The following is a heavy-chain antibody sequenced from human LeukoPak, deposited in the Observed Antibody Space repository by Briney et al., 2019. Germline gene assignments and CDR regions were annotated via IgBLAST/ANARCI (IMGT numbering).Heavy chain of an antibody. CDR3: ARDQEGFDY. V-gene: IGHV1-46*01. CDR2: IYPRDGST. Sequence: ASVKVSCKASGYTFTGYYIHWVRQAPGQGLEWMGMIYPRDGSTSYAQKFQGRVTVTRDTSRSTVHMELSGLRSEDTAVYYCARDQEGFDYWGQGTLVTVSS. J-gene: IGHJ4*02. CDR1: GYTFTGYY.